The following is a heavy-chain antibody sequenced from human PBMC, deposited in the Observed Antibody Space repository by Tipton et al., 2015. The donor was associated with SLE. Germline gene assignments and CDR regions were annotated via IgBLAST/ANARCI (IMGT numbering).Heavy chain of an antibody. D-gene: IGHD3-16*01. CDR2: IYNSGSI. J-gene: IGHJ5*02. V-gene: IGHV4-38-2*01. Sequence: TLSLTCAVSGYSISSGYYWGWIRQPPGKGLEWIGYIYNSGSINYNPSLKSRVTISVDTSKNQFSLKLSSVTAADTAVYYCANDWGTWFDPWGQGTLVTVSS. CDR3: ANDWGTWFDP. CDR1: GYSISSGYY.